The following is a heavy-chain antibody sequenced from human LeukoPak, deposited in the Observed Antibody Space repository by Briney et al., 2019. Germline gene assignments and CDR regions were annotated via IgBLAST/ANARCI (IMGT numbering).Heavy chain of an antibody. CDR1: GGSVSSGGYS. J-gene: IGHJ4*02. CDR2: IYHSGST. D-gene: IGHD3-22*01. V-gene: IGHV4-30-2*01. Sequence: SETLSLTCTVSGGSVSSGGYSWSWIRQPPGKGLEWIGYIYHSGSTYYNPSLKSRVTIPVDRSKNQFSLKLSSVTAADTAVYYCARGYYDSSGYDYYFDYWGQGTLVTVSS. CDR3: ARGYYDSSGYDYYFDY.